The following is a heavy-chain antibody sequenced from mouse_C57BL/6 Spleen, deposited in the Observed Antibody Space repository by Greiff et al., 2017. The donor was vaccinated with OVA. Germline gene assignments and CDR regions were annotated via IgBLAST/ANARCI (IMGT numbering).Heavy chain of an antibody. V-gene: IGHV1-55*01. D-gene: IGHD1-1*01. CDR2: LYPGSGST. J-gene: IGHJ3*01. Sequence: VQLQQPGAELVKPGASVKMSCKASGYTFTSYWITWVKQRPGQGLEWIGDLYPGSGSTNYNEKFTSKAPLTVDTSSSTAYMQLRSLTSEDSAVYYCARNYYGSSTWFAYWGQGTLVTVSA. CDR1: GYTFTSYW. CDR3: ARNYYGSSTWFAY.